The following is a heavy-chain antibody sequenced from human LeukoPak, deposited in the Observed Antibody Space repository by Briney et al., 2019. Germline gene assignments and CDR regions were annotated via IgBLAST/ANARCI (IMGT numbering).Heavy chain of an antibody. CDR1: GLTFSSYG. CDR3: ARDLRNPVLRFLEWLDY. V-gene: IGHV3-30*03. Sequence: GGSLRLSCAASGLTFSSYGMPWVRKAPGKGLEWVTIISYDGSNKYYVDSVKGRFTISRDNAKNSLYLQMNSLRAEDTAVYYCARDLRNPVLRFLEWLDYWGQGTLVTVSS. J-gene: IGHJ4*02. CDR2: ISYDGSNK. D-gene: IGHD3-3*01.